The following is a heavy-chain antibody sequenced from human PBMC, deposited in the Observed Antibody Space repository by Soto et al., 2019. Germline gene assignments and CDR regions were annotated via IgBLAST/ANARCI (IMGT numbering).Heavy chain of an antibody. J-gene: IGHJ1*01. V-gene: IGHV1-8*01. CDR1: GYTFTSYD. D-gene: IGHD3-10*01. Sequence: QVQLVQSGAEVKKPGASVKVSCKASGYTFTSYDISWVRQATGQGLEWMGWMNPNNGNTDYAPKFQGRVTMTMNTSRGTAYMEFSSLRSEDTAVYYCARSPRNYYALGSYSYFRHWCQGTLVTVSS. CDR3: ARSPRNYYALGSYSYFRH. CDR2: MNPNNGNT.